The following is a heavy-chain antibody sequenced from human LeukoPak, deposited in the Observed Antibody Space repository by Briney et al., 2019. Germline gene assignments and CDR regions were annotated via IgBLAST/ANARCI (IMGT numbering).Heavy chain of an antibody. CDR3: ARVESGTVTTFDY. V-gene: IGHV1-69*04. CDR1: GGTFSSYA. CDR2: IIPILGIA. D-gene: IGHD4-17*01. J-gene: IGHJ4*02. Sequence: GSSVKVSCKASGGTFSSYAISWVRQAPGQGLEWMGRIIPILGIANYAQKFQGRVTITADKSTSTAYMELSSLRSEDTAVYYCARVESGTVTTFDYWGQGTLVTVSS.